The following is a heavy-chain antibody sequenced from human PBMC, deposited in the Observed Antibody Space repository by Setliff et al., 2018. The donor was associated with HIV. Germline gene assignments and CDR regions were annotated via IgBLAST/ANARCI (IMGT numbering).Heavy chain of an antibody. D-gene: IGHD3-22*01. CDR3: ARSKCYYILDLYSGLAV. V-gene: IGHV5-51*01. CDR1: GYDFSKYW. J-gene: IGHJ6*02. CDR2: FYPGDSDI. Sequence: PGESLKISCKAAGYDFSKYWSGKWIEWVRKMPGKGLEWMGKFYPGDSDIRYSPSFEGQVTMSVDNSISTAYLQWSSLKASDTATYYCARSKCYYILDLYSGLAVWIHGPTVTVSS.